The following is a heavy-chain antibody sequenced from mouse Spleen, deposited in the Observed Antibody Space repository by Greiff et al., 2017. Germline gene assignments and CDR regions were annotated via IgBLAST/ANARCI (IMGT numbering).Heavy chain of an antibody. D-gene: IGHD2-14*01. CDR1: GFTFSDYY. CDR3: ARDTYYRYDGGDAMDY. V-gene: IGHV5-16*01. CDR2: INYDGSST. Sequence: EVKLMESEGGLVQPGSSMKLSCTASGFTFSDYYMAWVRQVPEKGLEWVANINYDGSSTYYLDSLKSRFIISRDNAKNILYLQMSSLKSEDTATYYCARDTYYRYDGGDAMDYWGQGTSVTVSS. J-gene: IGHJ4*01.